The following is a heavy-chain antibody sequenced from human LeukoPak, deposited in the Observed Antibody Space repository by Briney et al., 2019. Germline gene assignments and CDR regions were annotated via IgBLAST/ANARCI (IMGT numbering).Heavy chain of an antibody. Sequence: PGGSLRLSCAASGLTFSSYGMHWVRQAPGKGLEWVAFISYDGSNKYYADSVKGRFILSRDNSNNALSLLMNYLRPEDTAVYYCARNLAVAGLSWFDPWGQGTLVTVSS. J-gene: IGHJ5*02. CDR1: GLTFSSYG. D-gene: IGHD6-19*01. CDR2: ISYDGSNK. V-gene: IGHV3-30*03. CDR3: ARNLAVAGLSWFDP.